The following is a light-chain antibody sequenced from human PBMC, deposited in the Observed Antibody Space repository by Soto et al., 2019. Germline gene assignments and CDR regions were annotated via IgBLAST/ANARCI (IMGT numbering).Light chain of an antibody. Sequence: DIQMTQSQSSLSASVGDRFTMTCVESQSMSIYLNWYQVKPGKAPKLLMYGASYLKSGVPTRFSGSGSGTDFTLTISSLQPEDFAIYYCQQTYTTPEITFGQGTRLEIK. CDR3: QQTYTTPEIT. CDR1: QSMSIY. CDR2: GAS. V-gene: IGKV1-39*01. J-gene: IGKJ5*01.